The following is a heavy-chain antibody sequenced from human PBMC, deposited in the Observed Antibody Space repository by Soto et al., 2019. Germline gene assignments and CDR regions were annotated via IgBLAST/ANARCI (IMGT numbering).Heavy chain of an antibody. Sequence: DVQLVESGGVVVQPGGSLRLSCAASGFTFDDYAMHWVRQAPGKGLEWVSLISWDGGSTYYADSVKGRFTISRDNSKNSLYLQMNSLRAEDTALYYCAKDHYYDSSGYFDYWGQGTLVTVSS. CDR2: ISWDGGST. CDR1: GFTFDDYA. J-gene: IGHJ4*02. V-gene: IGHV3-43D*04. D-gene: IGHD3-22*01. CDR3: AKDHYYDSSGYFDY.